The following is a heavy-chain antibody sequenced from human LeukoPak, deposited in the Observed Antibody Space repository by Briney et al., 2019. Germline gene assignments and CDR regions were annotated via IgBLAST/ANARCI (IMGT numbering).Heavy chain of an antibody. CDR3: ARDPGLSVAR. CDR1: GFSFSSYG. CDR2: IGGWSSPT. V-gene: IGHV3-48*04. D-gene: IGHD2/OR15-2a*01. J-gene: IGHJ4*02. Sequence: GGSLRLSCATSGFSFSSYGMNWVRQAPGKGLEWVSYIGGWSSPTDYADSVKGRFTISRDNARNSLYLQMNNLTVEDTAVYYCARDPGLSVARWGRGSLVFVSS.